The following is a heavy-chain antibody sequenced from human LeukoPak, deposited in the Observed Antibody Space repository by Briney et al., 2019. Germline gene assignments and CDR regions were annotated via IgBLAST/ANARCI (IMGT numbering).Heavy chain of an antibody. CDR3: ARVPSSGFGDLSLYFDF. D-gene: IGHD3-10*01. J-gene: IGHJ4*02. CDR2: ISGDSVYI. V-gene: IGHV3-21*01. CDR1: GFTFSNYS. Sequence: GGSLRLSCAASGFTFSNYSMSWVRQAPGKGLEWVSSISGDSVYIFYPDSMKGRFTVSRDNARNSLYLHMNSLRAEDTALYYCARVPSSGFGDLSLYFDFWGQGTLVTVSS.